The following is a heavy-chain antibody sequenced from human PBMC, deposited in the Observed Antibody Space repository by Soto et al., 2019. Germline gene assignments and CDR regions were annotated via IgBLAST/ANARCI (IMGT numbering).Heavy chain of an antibody. CDR1: GFTLGDYG. Sequence: GGALRLSRAASGFTLGDYGMSWGRPAPGKGLEWVSGINWNGDSTGYADSVKGRFTISRDNAKKTLNLQMNSLRAEDTAIYHCARSQLIHSFYYFYGMDFWGQGTTVTVSS. D-gene: IGHD6-13*01. V-gene: IGHV3-20*01. J-gene: IGHJ6*02. CDR2: INWNGDST. CDR3: ARSQLIHSFYYFYGMDF.